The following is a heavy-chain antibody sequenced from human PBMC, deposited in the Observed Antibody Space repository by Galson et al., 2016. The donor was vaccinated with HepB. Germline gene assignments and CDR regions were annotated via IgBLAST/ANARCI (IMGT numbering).Heavy chain of an antibody. V-gene: IGHV4-39*01. CDR2: VYRGRT. CDR3: SCAGLLTKARFDY. CDR1: GAISSSDLS. D-gene: IGHD4-11*01. J-gene: IGHJ4*02. Sequence: SETLSLTCSVGAISSSDLSWGWIRQPPGKGLEWIGTVYRGRTYYNPSLEGRVTIFVDMSTDLLSLKVTSLTAADTAVYYCSCAGLLTKARFDYWGQGARVAVSS.